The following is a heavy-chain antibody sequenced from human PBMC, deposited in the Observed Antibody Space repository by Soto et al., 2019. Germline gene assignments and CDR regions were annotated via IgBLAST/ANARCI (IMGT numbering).Heavy chain of an antibody. V-gene: IGHV3-9*01. CDR1: GFTFADHA. CDR2: INWNSGYI. J-gene: IGHJ3*02. CDR3: ANNNI. Sequence: PGGSLRLSCAASGFTFADHAMHWVRQAPGKGLEWISGINWNSGYIVYADSVKGRFTISRDNARNSLYLQMNSLRAEDSALYYCANNNIWGQGTTVTVSS.